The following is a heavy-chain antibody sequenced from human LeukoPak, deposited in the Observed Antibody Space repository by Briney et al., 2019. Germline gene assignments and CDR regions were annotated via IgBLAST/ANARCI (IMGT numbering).Heavy chain of an antibody. D-gene: IGHD2-2*01. Sequence: SETLSLTCTVSGGSMSHHWSWIRQSPGKGLEWIGYIPHTASTNYNPSLKSRVTMSVDTSKNQFSLNLSSVTAADTAMYYCASEPVQLLSTFDSWGQGTLVTVSS. V-gene: IGHV4-59*11. J-gene: IGHJ4*02. CDR3: ASEPVQLLSTFDS. CDR2: IPHTAST. CDR1: GGSMSHH.